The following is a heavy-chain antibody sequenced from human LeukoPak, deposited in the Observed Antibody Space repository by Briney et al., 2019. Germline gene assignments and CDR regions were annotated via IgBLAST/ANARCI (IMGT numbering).Heavy chain of an antibody. J-gene: IGHJ4*02. CDR2: IYHSGST. CDR3: ASDPEGYSGYDLAY. Sequence: SETLSLTCAVSGGSISSSNWWSWVRQPPGKGLEWIGEIYHSGSTNYNPSLKSRVTISVDKSKNQFSLKLSSVTAADTAVYYCASDPEGYSGYDLAYWGQGTLVTVSS. D-gene: IGHD5-12*01. CDR1: GGSISSSNW. V-gene: IGHV4-4*02.